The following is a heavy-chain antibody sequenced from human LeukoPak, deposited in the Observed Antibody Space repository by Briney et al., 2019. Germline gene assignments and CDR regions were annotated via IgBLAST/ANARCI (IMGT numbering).Heavy chain of an antibody. V-gene: IGHV3-30*02. CDR2: IRYDGSNK. CDR3: QAGGNSECY. CDR1: GFTFSSYG. Sequence: GGSLRLSCAASGFTFSSYGMYSVRQAPGKGLEWVAFIRYDGSNKYYADSVKGRFTISRDNSKNTLYLQMNSLRAEDTAVYYCQAGGNSECYWGQGTLVTVSS. J-gene: IGHJ4*02. D-gene: IGHD4-23*01.